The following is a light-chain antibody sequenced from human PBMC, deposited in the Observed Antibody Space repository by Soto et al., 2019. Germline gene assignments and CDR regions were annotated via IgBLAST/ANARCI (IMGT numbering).Light chain of an antibody. V-gene: IGLV2-14*01. CDR1: SSDIGAYNY. J-gene: IGLJ1*01. CDR2: EVS. CDR3: SSYATSNTLD. Sequence: QSVLTQPASVSGSPAQSITISCTGASSDIGAYNYVSWYQEHPGKAPELMIYEVSNRPSGISNRLSGSKSGNTASQTISGLQPVDEADYHCSSYATSNTLDFGTGTKVTLL.